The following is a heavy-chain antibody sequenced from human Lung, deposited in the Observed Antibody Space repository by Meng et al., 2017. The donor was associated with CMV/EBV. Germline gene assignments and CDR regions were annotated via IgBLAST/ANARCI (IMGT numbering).Heavy chain of an antibody. V-gene: IGHV3-74*03. Sequence: EVELVESGGGLVQPGGSLRLSCVVSGFTLRRYWMHWVRQAAGKGLEWVSRIDSDGRDITYADSVRGRFTISRDDAKNTLYLQMNSLRVEDTAVYYCARGVAESLGWEMGYWGQGTLVTVSS. CDR3: ARGVAESLGWEMGY. D-gene: IGHD1-26*01. CDR2: IDSDGRDI. J-gene: IGHJ4*02. CDR1: GFTLRRYW.